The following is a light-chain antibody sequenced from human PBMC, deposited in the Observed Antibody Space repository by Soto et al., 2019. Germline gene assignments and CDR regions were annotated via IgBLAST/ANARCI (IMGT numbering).Light chain of an antibody. Sequence: IQLTQSPSSLSASVGDRVTITCRASQGISSYLAWYQQKPGKAPMLLIYAASTLQSGVPSRFSGSGSGTDFSLTINSLQPEDFATYYCQQLNTPLTFGGGTKVDIK. CDR2: AAS. V-gene: IGKV1-9*01. CDR3: QQLNTPLT. J-gene: IGKJ4*01. CDR1: QGISSY.